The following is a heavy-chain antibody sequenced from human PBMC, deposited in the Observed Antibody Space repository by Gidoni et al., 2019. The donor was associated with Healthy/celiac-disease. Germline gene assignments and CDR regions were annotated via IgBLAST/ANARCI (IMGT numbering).Heavy chain of an antibody. Sequence: EVQLVESGGGLVKPGGSLRLSCAASGFTFSSYSMNWVRQAPGKGLEWVSSISSSSSYIYYADSVKGRFTISRDNAKNSLYLQMNSLRAEDTAVYYCALLAVAHYYGMDVWGQGTTVTVSS. CDR2: ISSSSSYI. J-gene: IGHJ6*02. CDR3: ALLAVAHYYGMDV. CDR1: GFTFSSYS. V-gene: IGHV3-21*01. D-gene: IGHD6-19*01.